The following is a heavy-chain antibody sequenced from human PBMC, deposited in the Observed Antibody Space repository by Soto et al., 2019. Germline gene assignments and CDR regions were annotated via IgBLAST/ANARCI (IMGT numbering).Heavy chain of an antibody. J-gene: IGHJ5*02. V-gene: IGHV3-48*02. CDR1: GFTFSSYS. D-gene: IGHD3-16*01. CDR2: ISSSSSTI. Sequence: EVQLVESGGGLVQPGGSLRLSCAASGFTFSSYSMNWVRQAPGKGLEWVSYISSSSSTIYYADSVKGRFTNSRDNAKNSLYLQMNSLRDDDTAVYYCARFTGWFDPWGQGTLVTVSS. CDR3: ARFTGWFDP.